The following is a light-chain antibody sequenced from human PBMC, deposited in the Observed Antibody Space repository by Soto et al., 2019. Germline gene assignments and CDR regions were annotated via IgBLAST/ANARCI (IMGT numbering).Light chain of an antibody. CDR3: LQCYKYPWT. Sequence: DIQMTQSPFSLSASVGDRVASTCRPSQKITTYVNWYQQHPGKAPNLLIYGASNLQSGVPSRFSGSGSGTEFTLTISSLRPEDFAIYYCLQCYKYPWTFGQGTKVDI. V-gene: IGKV1-39*01. J-gene: IGKJ1*01. CDR1: QKITTY. CDR2: GAS.